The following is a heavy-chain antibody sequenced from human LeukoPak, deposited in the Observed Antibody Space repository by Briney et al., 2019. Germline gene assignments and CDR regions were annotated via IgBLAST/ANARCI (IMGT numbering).Heavy chain of an antibody. D-gene: IGHD3-22*01. J-gene: IGHJ4*02. CDR2: ISGSGGST. V-gene: IGHV3-23*01. CDR1: GFTFSSYA. Sequence: PGGSLRLSCAASGFTFSSYAMSWVRQAPGKGLEWVSAISGSGGSTYYADSVKGRFTISRDNSKNTLYLQMNSLKTEDTAVYYCTTGSSWYYDSSGYYDWGQGTLVTVSS. CDR3: TTGSSWYYDSSGYYD.